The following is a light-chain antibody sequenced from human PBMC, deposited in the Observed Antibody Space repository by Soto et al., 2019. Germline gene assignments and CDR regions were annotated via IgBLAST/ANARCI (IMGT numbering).Light chain of an antibody. CDR1: TSDIGGYNF. V-gene: IGLV2-14*03. CDR2: DVS. Sequence: QSALTQPASVSGSPGQSITLSCTGTTSDIGGYNFVSWYQQHPGKAPKLMIYDVSNRPSGVSNRFSGSKSGNTASLTISGLQAEDEAASYCTSYTTYSTSVLFGGGTKLTVL. CDR3: TSYTTYSTSVL. J-gene: IGLJ2*01.